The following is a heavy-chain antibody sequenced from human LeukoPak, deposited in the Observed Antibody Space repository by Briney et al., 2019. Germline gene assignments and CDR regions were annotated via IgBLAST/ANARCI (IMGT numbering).Heavy chain of an antibody. CDR2: INHSGST. CDR1: GGSFSGYY. Sequence: SETLSLTCAVYGGSFSGYYWSWIRQPPGKGLEWIGEINHSGSTNYNPSLKSRVTISVDTSKNQFSLKLSSVTAADTAVYYCARAPWDIVATDDVFDIWGQGTMVTVSS. CDR3: ARAPWDIVATDDVFDI. J-gene: IGHJ3*02. V-gene: IGHV4-34*01. D-gene: IGHD5-12*01.